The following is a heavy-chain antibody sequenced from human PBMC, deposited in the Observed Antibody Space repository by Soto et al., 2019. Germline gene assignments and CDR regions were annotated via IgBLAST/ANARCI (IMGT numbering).Heavy chain of an antibody. Sequence: QVQLVQSGAEVKKPGASVKVSCKASGYTFTSYYMHWVRQAPGQGLEWMGTINPSGGSTIYAQKFQGRVTMTRDTSTSTVYMELSSLRSEDTAMYYCGRLGGITTKYWGRGTLVTVSS. CDR1: GYTFTSYY. J-gene: IGHJ4*01. CDR2: INPSGGST. CDR3: GRLGGITTKY. D-gene: IGHD3-10*01. V-gene: IGHV1-46*03.